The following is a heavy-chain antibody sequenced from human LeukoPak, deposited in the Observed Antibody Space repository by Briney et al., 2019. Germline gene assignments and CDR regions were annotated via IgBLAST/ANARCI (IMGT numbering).Heavy chain of an antibody. D-gene: IGHD5-12*01. Sequence: ASVKVSCKVSGYTLTELSMHWVRQAPGQRLEWMGWINAGNGNTKYSQKFQGRVTITRDTSASTAYMELSSLRSEDTAVYYCARDGARWLRWTYYFDYWGQGTLVTVSS. V-gene: IGHV1-3*01. J-gene: IGHJ4*02. CDR2: INAGNGNT. CDR3: ARDGARWLRWTYYFDY. CDR1: GYTLTELS.